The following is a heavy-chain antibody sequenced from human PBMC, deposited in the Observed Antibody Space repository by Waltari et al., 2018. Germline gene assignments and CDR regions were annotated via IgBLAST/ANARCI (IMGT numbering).Heavy chain of an antibody. CDR2: INSDGSST. CDR3: ARVRLLYTFDY. Sequence: GESGGGLVQPGGSLRLSCAASGFTFSSYWMHWVRQAPGKGLVWVSHINSDGSSTSYADSVKGRFTISRDNAKNTLYLQMNSLRAEDTAVYYCARVRLLYTFDYWGQGTLVTVSS. J-gene: IGHJ4*02. CDR1: GFTFSSYW. D-gene: IGHD2-21*02. V-gene: IGHV3-74*01.